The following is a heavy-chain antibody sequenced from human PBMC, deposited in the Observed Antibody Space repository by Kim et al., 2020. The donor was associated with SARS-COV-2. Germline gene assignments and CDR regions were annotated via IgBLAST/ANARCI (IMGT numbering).Heavy chain of an antibody. CDR2: INPSGGST. V-gene: IGHV1-46*01. J-gene: IGHJ6*02. CDR3: ARDRKYSGYDDGMDV. D-gene: IGHD5-12*01. CDR1: GYTFTSYY. Sequence: ASVKVSCKASGYTFTSYYMHWVRQAPGQGLEWMGIINPSGGSTSYAQKFQGRVTMTRDTSTSTVYMELSSLSSEDTAVYYCARDRKYSGYDDGMDVWGQGTTVTVSS.